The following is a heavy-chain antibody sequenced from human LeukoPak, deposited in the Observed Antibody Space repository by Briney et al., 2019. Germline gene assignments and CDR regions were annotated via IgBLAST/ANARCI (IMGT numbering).Heavy chain of an antibody. CDR1: GFTFSSYG. J-gene: IGHJ6*03. D-gene: IGHD3-10*01. Sequence: GGSLRLSCAASGFTFSSYGMSWVRQAPGKGLEWVSAISGSGGSTYYADSVKGRFTISRDNSKNTLYLQMNSLRAEDTAVYYCAKSGFGELFRPYMDVWGKGTTVTISS. CDR2: ISGSGGST. V-gene: IGHV3-23*01. CDR3: AKSGFGELFRPYMDV.